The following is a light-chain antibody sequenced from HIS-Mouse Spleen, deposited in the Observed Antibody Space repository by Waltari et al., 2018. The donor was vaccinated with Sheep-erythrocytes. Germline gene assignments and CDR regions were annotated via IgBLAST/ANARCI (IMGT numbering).Light chain of an antibody. Sequence: QSALNQPRSVSGSPGQSVTISCTGTSSDVGGYNYVSWYQQHPGKAPKLTIYDVSKRPSGVPDRFSGAKSGNTASLTISGLQAEDEADYYCCSYAGSYTYVFGTGTKVTFL. CDR1: SSDVGGYNY. J-gene: IGLJ1*01. CDR3: CSYAGSYTYV. V-gene: IGLV2-11*01. CDR2: DVS.